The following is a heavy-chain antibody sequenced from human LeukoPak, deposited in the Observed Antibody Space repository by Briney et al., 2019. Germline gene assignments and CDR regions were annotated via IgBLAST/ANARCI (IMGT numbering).Heavy chain of an antibody. CDR3: ALSITGTTLGDY. J-gene: IGHJ4*02. D-gene: IGHD1-7*01. V-gene: IGHV3-21*01. CDR2: ISSSSSYI. Sequence: GGSLRLSCAASGFTFSSYSMNWVRQAPGRGLEWVSSISSSSSYIYYADSVKGRFTISRDNAKNSLYLQMNSLRAEDTAVYYCALSITGTTLGDYWGQGTLVTVSS. CDR1: GFTFSSYS.